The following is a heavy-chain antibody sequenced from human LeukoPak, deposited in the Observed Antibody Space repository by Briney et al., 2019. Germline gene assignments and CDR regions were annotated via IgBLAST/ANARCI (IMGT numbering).Heavy chain of an antibody. V-gene: IGHV3-48*03. J-gene: IGHJ6*02. CDR1: GFTFSSYE. CDR3: ARDKVATITRYYYGMDV. D-gene: IGHD5-24*01. Sequence: PGGSLRLSCAASGFTFSSYEMNWVRQAPGKGLEWVSYISSSGSTIYYADSVKGRFTISRDNAKNSLYLQMNSLRAEDTAVYYCARDKVATITRYYYGMDVRGQGTTVTVSS. CDR2: ISSSGSTI.